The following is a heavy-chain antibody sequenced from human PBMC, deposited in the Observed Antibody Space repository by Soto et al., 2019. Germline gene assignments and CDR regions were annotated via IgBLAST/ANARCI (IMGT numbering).Heavy chain of an antibody. CDR2: IIPIFGTA. V-gene: IGHV1-69*13. D-gene: IGHD6-13*01. J-gene: IGHJ5*02. CDR3: ARDPGIAASAPWFDP. CDR1: GGTFSSYA. Sequence: ASVKVSCKASGGTFSSYAISWVRQAPGQGLEWMGGIIPIFGTANYAQKFQGRVTITADESTSTAYMELSSLRSEDTAVYYCARDPGIAASAPWFDPWGQGTLVTVSS.